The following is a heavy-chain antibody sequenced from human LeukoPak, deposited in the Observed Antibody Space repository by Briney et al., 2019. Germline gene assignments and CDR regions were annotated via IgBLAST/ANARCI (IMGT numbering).Heavy chain of an antibody. CDR2: ISIDGVST. D-gene: IGHD2-21*02. J-gene: IGHJ3*02. Sequence: GGSLRLSCAASGFTFSNYAMHWVRQAPGKGLDFVSSISIDGVSTDYASSVKGRFTVSRDNSKNTLYLQMGSLSAEDTAVYYCARDLALGDDAFDIWGQGTMVTVSS. CDR3: ARDLALGDDAFDI. V-gene: IGHV3-64*01. CDR1: GFTFSNYA.